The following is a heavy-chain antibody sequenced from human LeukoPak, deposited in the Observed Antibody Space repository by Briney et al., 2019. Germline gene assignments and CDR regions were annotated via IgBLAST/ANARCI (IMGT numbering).Heavy chain of an antibody. CDR1: GGSISSYY. CDR3: ARLHRN. V-gene: IGHV4-59*12. J-gene: IGHJ4*02. Sequence: SETLSLTCTVSGGSISSYYWSWIRQPPGKGLEWIGYIYYSGSTNYNPSLKSRVTISVDTSKNQFSLKLSSVTAADTAVYYCARLHRNWGQGTLVTVSS. CDR2: IYYSGST.